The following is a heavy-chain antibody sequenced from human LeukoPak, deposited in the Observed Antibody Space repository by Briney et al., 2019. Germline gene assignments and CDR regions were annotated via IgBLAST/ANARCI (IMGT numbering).Heavy chain of an antibody. V-gene: IGHV4-30-4*08. D-gene: IGHD3-16*01. CDR2: IYYSGST. Sequence: SETLSLTCIVSGGSISSYYWSWIRQPPGKGLEWIGYIYYSGSTYYNPSLKSRVTISVDTSKNQFSLKLSSVTAADTAVYYCARGLGEEITFGDSFDYWGQGTLVTVSS. J-gene: IGHJ4*02. CDR1: GGSISSYY. CDR3: ARGLGEEITFGDSFDY.